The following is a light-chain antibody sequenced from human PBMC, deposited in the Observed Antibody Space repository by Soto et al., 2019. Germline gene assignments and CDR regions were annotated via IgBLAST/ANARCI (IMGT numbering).Light chain of an antibody. CDR3: QPSNRYWP. J-gene: IGKJ1*01. CDR1: HSISSW. Sequence: IPMSQSPATLSAYVGDRVTIPCRASHSISSWLAWYQQKPGKAPNLLIYAASTLESGVPSRFSGSASGTEFTLTISSLQPDDFATYYCQPSNRYWPFGQVTKVAIK. CDR2: AAS. V-gene: IGKV1-5*01.